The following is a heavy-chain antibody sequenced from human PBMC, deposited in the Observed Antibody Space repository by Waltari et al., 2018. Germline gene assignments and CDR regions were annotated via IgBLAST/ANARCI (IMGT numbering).Heavy chain of an antibody. CDR2: IIPIFGTA. CDR1: GGTFSSYA. J-gene: IGHJ4*02. CDR3: ALPAAIFSYRWCLDY. Sequence: QVQLVQSGAEVKKPGSSVKVSCKASGGTFSSYAISWVRQAPGQGLEWMGGIIPIFGTANYAQKFQGRVTITADESTSTAYMELSSLRSEDMAVYYCALPAAIFSYRWCLDYWGQGTLVTVSS. D-gene: IGHD2-2*01. V-gene: IGHV1-69*13.